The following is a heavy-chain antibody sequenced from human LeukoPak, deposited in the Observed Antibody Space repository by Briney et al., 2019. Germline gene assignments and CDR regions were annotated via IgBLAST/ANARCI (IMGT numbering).Heavy chain of an antibody. V-gene: IGHV3-66*01. CDR2: IYSGGNT. J-gene: IGHJ4*02. CDR1: GFTVSSND. Sequence: PGGSQRLSCAASGFTVSSNDMTWVRQTPGKGLEWVSIIYSGGNTYYADSVKGRFTVSRDTSKNTLYLQMNSLRAEDTAVFYCARDRPGDGYFDYWGQGTLVTVSS. CDR3: ARDRPGDGYFDY. D-gene: IGHD3-10*01.